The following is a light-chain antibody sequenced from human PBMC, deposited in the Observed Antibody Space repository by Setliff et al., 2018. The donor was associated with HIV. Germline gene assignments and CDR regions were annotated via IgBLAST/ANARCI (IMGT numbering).Light chain of an antibody. CDR1: SSDVGGYNY. V-gene: IGLV2-11*01. CDR2: GVS. CDR3: CSYAGSYTVL. J-gene: IGLJ2*01. Sequence: QSVLTQPRSVSGSPGQSVTMSCTGTSSDVGGYNYVSWYQQHPGKAPKLMIYGVSKRPSGVPDRFSGSKSGNTAFLTISGLQGEDEADYYCCSYAGSYTVLFGGGTK.